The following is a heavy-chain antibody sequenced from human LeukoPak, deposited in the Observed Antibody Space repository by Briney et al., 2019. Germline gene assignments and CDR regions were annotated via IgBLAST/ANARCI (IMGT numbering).Heavy chain of an antibody. D-gene: IGHD2-8*01. J-gene: IGHJ6*03. CDR1: GGSISSSSYY. V-gene: IGHV4-61*01. CDR2: IYYSGST. CDR3: ARRRGVAPYCYYYYMDV. Sequence: SETLSLTCTVSGGSISSSSYYWSWIRQPPGKGLEWIGYIYYSGSTNYNPSLKSRVTISVDTSKNQFSLKLSSVTAADTAVYYCARRRGVAPYCYYYYMDVWGKGTTVTISS.